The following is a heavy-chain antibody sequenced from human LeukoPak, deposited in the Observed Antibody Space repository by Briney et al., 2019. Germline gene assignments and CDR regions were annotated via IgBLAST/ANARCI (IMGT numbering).Heavy chain of an antibody. CDR1: GGTFSSYA. V-gene: IGHV1-69*05. CDR2: IIPIFGTA. CDR3: ARGCEPAARPLGYYYMDV. D-gene: IGHD6-6*01. Sequence: ASVKVSCKASGGTFSSYAISWVRQAPGQGLEWVGGIIPIFGTANYAQKFQGRVTITTDESTSTAYMELSSLRSEDTAVYYCARGCEPAARPLGYYYMDVWGKGTTVTVSS. J-gene: IGHJ6*03.